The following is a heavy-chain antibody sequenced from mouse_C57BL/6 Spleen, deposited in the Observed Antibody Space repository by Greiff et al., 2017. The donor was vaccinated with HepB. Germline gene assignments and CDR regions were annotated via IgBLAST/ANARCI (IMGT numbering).Heavy chain of an antibody. Sequence: EVQLVESGGDLVKPGGSLKLSCAASGFTFSSYGMSWVRQTPDKRLEWVATISSGGSYTYYHDSVKGRFTLSRDNAKNTRYLQMSSLKSEDTAMYYCARDYYGSSQSHFDYGGQGTTLTVAS. V-gene: IGHV5-6*01. D-gene: IGHD1-1*01. CDR2: ISSGGSYT. CDR3: ARDYYGSSQSHFDY. J-gene: IGHJ2*01. CDR1: GFTFSSYG.